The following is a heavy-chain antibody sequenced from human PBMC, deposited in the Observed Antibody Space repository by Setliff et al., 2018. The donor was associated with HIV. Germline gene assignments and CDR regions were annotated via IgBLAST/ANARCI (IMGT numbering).Heavy chain of an antibody. CDR3: ARASVVHAIAVGY. V-gene: IGHV4-61*09. J-gene: IGHJ4*02. CDR2: IYTSGST. Sequence: SETLSLTCTVSGHSITSGGYYWSWIRQPAGKGLEWIRHIYTSGSTNYNPPLKSRVTISVDTSKNQFSLKLSSVTAADTAVYYCARASVVHAIAVGYWGQGTLVTVSS. CDR1: GHSITSGGYY. D-gene: IGHD2-15*01.